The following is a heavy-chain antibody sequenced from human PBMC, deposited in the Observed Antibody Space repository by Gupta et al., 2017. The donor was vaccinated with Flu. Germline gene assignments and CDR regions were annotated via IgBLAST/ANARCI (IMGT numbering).Heavy chain of an antibody. J-gene: IGHJ4*02. V-gene: IGHV3-23*01. Sequence: TFSNYAMSWVRQAPGKGLEWVSAISGSGGSTNYADSAKGRFTISRDNSKKTLYLQMNSLRAEDTAVYYCAKGGFTYYFDYWGQGTLVTVSS. CDR3: AKGGFTYYFDY. CDR1: TFSNYA. CDR2: ISGSGGST. D-gene: IGHD3-10*01.